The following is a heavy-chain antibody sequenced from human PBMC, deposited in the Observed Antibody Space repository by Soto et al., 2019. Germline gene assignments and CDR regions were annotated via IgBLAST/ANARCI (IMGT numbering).Heavy chain of an antibody. CDR1: GGSISGYY. Sequence: QVQLQESGPGLVKPSETLSLTCTVSGGSISGYYWTWIRQPPGKGLEWVGSLVYGGTTDYNPYLKSRLTMSLDTSKNHFSLKLRSVTAADTAVYYCARHRGPAPVYWGQGTLVTASS. V-gene: IGHV4-39*01. D-gene: IGHD3-10*01. CDR3: ARHRGPAPVY. J-gene: IGHJ4*02. CDR2: LVYGGTT.